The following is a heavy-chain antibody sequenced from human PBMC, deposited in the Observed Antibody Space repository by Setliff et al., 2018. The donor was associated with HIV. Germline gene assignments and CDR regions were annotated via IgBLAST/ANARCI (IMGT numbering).Heavy chain of an antibody. CDR2: INHSGST. CDR3: ARGLTARRVGNFDY. V-gene: IGHV4-34*01. Sequence: PSETLSLTCAVYNGSFSNYYWTWIRQPPGKGLEWIGEINHSGSTNYNPFLKSRVTISVDTSKKQFSLNLRSVTAADTAVYYCARGLTARRVGNFDYWGRGTLVTVSS. J-gene: IGHJ4*02. D-gene: IGHD6-6*01. CDR1: NGSFSNYY.